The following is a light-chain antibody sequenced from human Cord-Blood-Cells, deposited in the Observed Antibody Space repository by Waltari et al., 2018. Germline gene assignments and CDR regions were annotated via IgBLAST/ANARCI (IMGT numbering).Light chain of an antibody. J-gene: IGKJ1*01. Sequence: DVVMTQSPLSLPVTLGQPASISCRSSQSLVYSDGNTYLNWFQQRPGQSPRRLIYKVSSRESGVPDRFSGCGSGTDFTLKISRVVAEDVVVNYCMQGTHWPRTFGQGTKAEVK. CDR1: QSLVYSDGNTY. CDR2: KVS. CDR3: MQGTHWPRT. V-gene: IGKV2-30*01.